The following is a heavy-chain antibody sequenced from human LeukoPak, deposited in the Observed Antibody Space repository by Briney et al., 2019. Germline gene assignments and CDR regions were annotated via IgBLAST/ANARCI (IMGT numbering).Heavy chain of an antibody. CDR1: GFIVSNSY. CDR2: IYSGGKT. D-gene: IGHD6-19*01. V-gene: IGHV3-53*01. J-gene: IGHJ4*02. Sequence: GGSLRLSCAASGFIVSNSYMSWVRQAPGKGLEWVSVIYSGGKTYYADAVKGRFTVSRDNSKNTLYLQMNSLRAEDTAEYYCAKDSNGWYQRGSNYFDYWGQGTLVTVSS. CDR3: AKDSNGWYQRGSNYFDY.